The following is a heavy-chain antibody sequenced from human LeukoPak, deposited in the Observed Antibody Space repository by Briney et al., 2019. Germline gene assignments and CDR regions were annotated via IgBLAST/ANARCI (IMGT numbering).Heavy chain of an antibody. CDR1: GGTFSSYA. CDR3: ASSAWRTDAFDI. J-gene: IGHJ3*02. D-gene: IGHD3-10*01. CDR2: IIPIFGTA. Sequence: SVKVSCKASGGTFSSYAISWVRQAPGQGLEWMGGIIPIFGTANYAQKFQGRVTITADESTSTAYMELSSLRSEDTAVYYCASSAWRTDAFDIWGQGTMVTVSS. V-gene: IGHV1-69*01.